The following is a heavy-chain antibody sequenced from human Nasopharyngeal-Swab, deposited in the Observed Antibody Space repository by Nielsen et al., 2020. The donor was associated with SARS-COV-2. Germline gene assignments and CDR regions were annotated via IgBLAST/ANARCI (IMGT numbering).Heavy chain of an antibody. V-gene: IGHV3-33*01. Sequence: GGSLRLSCAASGFTFSSYGMHWVHQAPGKGLEWVAVIWYDGSNKYYADSVKGRFTISRDNSKNTLYLQMNSLRAEGTAVYYCARAIYCSSTSCFGFDYWGQGTLVTVSS. CDR3: ARAIYCSSTSCFGFDY. D-gene: IGHD2-2*01. CDR2: IWYDGSNK. J-gene: IGHJ4*02. CDR1: GFTFSSYG.